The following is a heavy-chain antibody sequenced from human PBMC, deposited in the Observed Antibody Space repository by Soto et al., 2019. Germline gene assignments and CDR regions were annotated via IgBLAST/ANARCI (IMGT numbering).Heavy chain of an antibody. CDR1: GFTFSSYA. Sequence: PGGSLRLSCAASGFTFSSYAMHWVSQAPGKGLEWVAVISYDGSNKYYADSVKGRFTISRDNSKNTLYLQMNSLRAEDTAVYYCATKIHLLGYYYGSGRPKGSAEYFQHWGHGTLVTVSS. V-gene: IGHV3-30-3*01. CDR3: ATKIHLLGYYYGSGRPKGSAEYFQH. CDR2: ISYDGSNK. J-gene: IGHJ1*01. D-gene: IGHD3-10*01.